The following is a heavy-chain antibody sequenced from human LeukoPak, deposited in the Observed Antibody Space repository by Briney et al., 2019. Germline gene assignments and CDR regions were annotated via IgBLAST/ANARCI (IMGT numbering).Heavy chain of an antibody. CDR1: GFTFSSYW. D-gene: IGHD1-26*01. V-gene: IGHV3-7*01. CDR2: TKQDGSEK. CDR3: ARVRGSSTLDY. Sequence: GGSLRLSCAASGFTFSSYWMSWVRQAPGKGLEWVANTKQDGSEKNYVDSVKGRFTISRDNAKNSLYLQMNSLRVEDTAVYYCARVRGSSTLDYWGQGTLVTVSS. J-gene: IGHJ4*02.